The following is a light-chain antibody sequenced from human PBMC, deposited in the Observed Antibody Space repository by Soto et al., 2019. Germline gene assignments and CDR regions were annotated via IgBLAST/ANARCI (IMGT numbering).Light chain of an antibody. CDR1: QSISSR. CDR2: KAS. J-gene: IGKJ1*01. Sequence: DIQMTQSPSTLSASVGDRVTITCRASQSISSRLAWYQQKPGKVPKLLIYKASSLESGVPSRFSGSGSGTEFTLTICSLQPDDFATYYCQQYDSYSLTFGQGTKVEIK. V-gene: IGKV1-5*03. CDR3: QQYDSYSLT.